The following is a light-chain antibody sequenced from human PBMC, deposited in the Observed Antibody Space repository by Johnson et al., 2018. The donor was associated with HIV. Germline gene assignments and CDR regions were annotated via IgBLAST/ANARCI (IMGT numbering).Light chain of an antibody. CDR1: TSNIGNNY. Sequence: QSVLTQPPSVSAAPGQKVTISCSGSTSNIGNNYVSWYQQLPGTAPKLLIYENNKRPSGIPDRFSASKSGTSATLVITGLQTGDEADYYCGAWDSSLNAGVFGAGPSVTVL. CDR2: ENN. J-gene: IGLJ1*01. V-gene: IGLV1-51*02. CDR3: GAWDSSLNAGV.